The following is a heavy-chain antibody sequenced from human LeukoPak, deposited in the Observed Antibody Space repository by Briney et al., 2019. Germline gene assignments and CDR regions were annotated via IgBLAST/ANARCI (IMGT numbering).Heavy chain of an antibody. D-gene: IGHD3-22*01. V-gene: IGHV3-48*03. J-gene: IGHJ4*02. CDR3: ARRAYYYDSSGPGDY. CDR1: GFTFSTYE. CDR2: ISSSGSTI. Sequence: AGSLRLSCEASGFTFSTYEMNWVRQAPGKGLEWVSYISSSGSTIYYADSVKGRFTISRDNAKNSLYLQMNSLRAEDTAVYYCARRAYYYDSSGPGDYWGQGTLVTVSS.